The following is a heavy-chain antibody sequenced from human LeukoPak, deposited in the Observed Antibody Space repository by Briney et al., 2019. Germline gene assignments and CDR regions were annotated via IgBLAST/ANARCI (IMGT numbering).Heavy chain of an antibody. CDR1: GFTLSSYA. CDR3: AKYDYYYSNGYYSRGFDY. CDR2: TSGSADST. Sequence: GGSLRLSCAASGFTLSSYAMTWVRQAPGKGLAWVSSTSGSADSTSYADSVKGRFTISRDNSKITLYLQMHSLTAEDTAVYFCAKYDYYYSNGYYSRGFDYWGQGTLVTVSS. V-gene: IGHV3-23*01. D-gene: IGHD3-22*01. J-gene: IGHJ4*02.